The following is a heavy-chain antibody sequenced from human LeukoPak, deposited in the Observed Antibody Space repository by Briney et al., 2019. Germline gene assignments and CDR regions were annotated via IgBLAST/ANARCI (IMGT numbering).Heavy chain of an antibody. CDR1: GFTFSSYA. Sequence: GGSLRLSCAASGFTFSSYAMSWVRQAPGKGLEWVSAISGSGGSTYYADSVKGRFTISRGNSKNTLYLQMNSLRAEDTAVYYCAKAYDSGGYYVPFDYWGQGTLVTVSS. CDR3: AKAYDSGGYYVPFDY. J-gene: IGHJ4*02. D-gene: IGHD3-22*01. V-gene: IGHV3-23*01. CDR2: ISGSGGST.